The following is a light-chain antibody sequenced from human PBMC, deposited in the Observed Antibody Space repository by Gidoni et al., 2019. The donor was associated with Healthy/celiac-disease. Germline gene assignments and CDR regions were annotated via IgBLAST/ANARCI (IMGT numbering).Light chain of an antibody. Sequence: DIQMTQSPSSLSASVGDRVTITCRASQSISRYLNWYQQKPGKAPKLLIYAASSLQSGVPSRLSGSGSGTDFTLTISSLQPEDFATYYCQQSYSTPLYTFGQGNKLEIK. CDR1: QSISRY. J-gene: IGKJ2*01. V-gene: IGKV1-39*01. CDR3: QQSYSTPLYT. CDR2: AAS.